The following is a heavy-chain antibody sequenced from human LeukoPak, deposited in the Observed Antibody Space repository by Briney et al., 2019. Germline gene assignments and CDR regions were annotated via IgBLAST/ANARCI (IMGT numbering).Heavy chain of an antibody. D-gene: IGHD2-2*01. Sequence: GGSLRLSCAASGFTFDDYAMHWVRQAPGKGLEWVSGISWNSGSIGYADSVKGRSTISRDNAKNSLYLQMNSLRAEDTALYYCAKGRDKYQLLSKNWFDPWGQGTLVTVSS. CDR2: ISWNSGSI. V-gene: IGHV3-9*01. CDR3: AKGRDKYQLLSKNWFDP. CDR1: GFTFDDYA. J-gene: IGHJ5*02.